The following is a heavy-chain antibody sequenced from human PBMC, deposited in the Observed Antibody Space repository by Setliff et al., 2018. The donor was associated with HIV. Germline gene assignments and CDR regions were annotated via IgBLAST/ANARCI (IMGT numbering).Heavy chain of an antibody. CDR1: GVSISNYY. CDR2: IYGSGRT. Sequence: SETLSLTCTVSGVSISNYYWSWIRQPPGTGLEWIGYIYGSGRTFYNPSLKSRVAMSADTSKGQFSLRLSYVTAADTAVYYCVRQGPGSSPPHFGDWGEGTLVTVSS. CDR3: VRQGPGSSPPHFGD. D-gene: IGHD3-10*01. J-gene: IGHJ4*02. V-gene: IGHV4-59*08.